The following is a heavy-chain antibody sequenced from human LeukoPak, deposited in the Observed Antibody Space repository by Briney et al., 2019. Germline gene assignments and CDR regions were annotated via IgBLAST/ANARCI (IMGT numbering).Heavy chain of an antibody. J-gene: IGHJ4*02. CDR3: AKGEMATITLDY. CDR2: ISYDGSNK. D-gene: IGHD5-24*01. V-gene: IGHV3-30*18. CDR1: GFTFSSYG. Sequence: PGRSLRLSCAASGFTFSSYGMHWVRQAPGKGLEWVAVISYDGSNKYYADSVKGRFTISRDNSKNTLYLQMNSLRAEDTAVYYCAKGEMATITLDYWGQGTLVTVSS.